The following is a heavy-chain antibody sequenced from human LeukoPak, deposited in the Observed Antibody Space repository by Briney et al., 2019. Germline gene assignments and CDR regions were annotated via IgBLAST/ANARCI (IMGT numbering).Heavy chain of an antibody. CDR2: TYYKSRWYY. CDR1: GDSVSSTA. D-gene: IGHD2-2*01. Sequence: SQTLSLTCAISGDSVSSTAWNWIRQSPSRGLEWLGRTYYKSRWYYDYAVFVRGRISINPDTSKNQFSLQLDSVTPDDTAIYYCARGGRGGCSSSTCYFDSWGQGALVTVS. V-gene: IGHV6-1*01. CDR3: ARGGRGGCSSSTCYFDS. J-gene: IGHJ4*02.